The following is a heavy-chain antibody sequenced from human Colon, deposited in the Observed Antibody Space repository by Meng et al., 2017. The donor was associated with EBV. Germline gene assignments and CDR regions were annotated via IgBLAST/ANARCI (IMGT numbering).Heavy chain of an antibody. CDR3: GTLKYTSGFYGPAY. Sequence: QVQLVQSGFELKKPGASVKVSCKASGYTFTRYHMNWVRQAPGQGLEWMGWISTNTGNPTYAQGFTGRFVFSVDTSVSTAYLQISSLKAEDTAVYYCGTLKYTSGFYGPAYWGQGALVTVSS. D-gene: IGHD6-19*01. V-gene: IGHV7-4-1*02. CDR1: GYTFTRYH. J-gene: IGHJ4*02. CDR2: ISTNTGNP.